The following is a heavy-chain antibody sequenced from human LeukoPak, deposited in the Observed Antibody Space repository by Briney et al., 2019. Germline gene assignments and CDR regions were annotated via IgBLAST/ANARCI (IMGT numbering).Heavy chain of an antibody. V-gene: IGHV3-9*01. J-gene: IGHJ4*02. CDR2: ISWNSGHI. CDR3: ARHYYFDSSAYYYREFDY. CDR1: RFTFEEYA. Sequence: GGSLRLSCAASRFTFEEYAMHWVRQAPGKGLEWVSGISWNSGHIGYADSVKGRFTIARDNAKNSLYLQMNSLRAEDTAVYYCARHYYFDSSAYYYREFDYWGQGTLVTVSS. D-gene: IGHD3-22*01.